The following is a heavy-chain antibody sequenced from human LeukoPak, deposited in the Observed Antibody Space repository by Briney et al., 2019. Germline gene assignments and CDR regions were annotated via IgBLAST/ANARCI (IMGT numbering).Heavy chain of an antibody. CDR3: AKGIYTSTSYYDS. Sequence: GGYLRLSCAASGFTFSSYVMTWVRQAPGKGLAWVSTITGGGDYTYYVDPVKGRFTISRDNSKNTLYLQVNSLRAEDTAVYYCAKGIYTSTSYYDSWGQGTLVTVSS. D-gene: IGHD2-2*01. V-gene: IGHV3-23*01. J-gene: IGHJ4*02. CDR2: ITGGGDYT. CDR1: GFTFSSYV.